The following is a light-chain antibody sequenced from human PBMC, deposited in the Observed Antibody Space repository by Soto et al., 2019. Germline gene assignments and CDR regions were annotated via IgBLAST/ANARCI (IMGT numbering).Light chain of an antibody. V-gene: IGKV3-20*01. Sequence: EIVLTQSPGTLSLSPGERATLSCRASQSVSSSYLAWYQQKPGQAPRLLIYGASSRATGIPDRFSGSGPGTDFTLTISRLEPEDFAVYYCQQYGSSVTFGQGTKV. CDR2: GAS. CDR1: QSVSSSY. CDR3: QQYGSSVT. J-gene: IGKJ1*01.